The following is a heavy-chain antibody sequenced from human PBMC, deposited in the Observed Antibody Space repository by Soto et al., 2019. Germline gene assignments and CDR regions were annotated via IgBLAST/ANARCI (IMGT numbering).Heavy chain of an antibody. V-gene: IGHV1-69*12. Sequence: QVQLVQSGAEVKKPGSSVKVSCKASGGTFSSYAISWVRQAPGQGLEWMGGIIPIFGTANYAQKFQGRVTITADEXTSXAXPELSSLRSEDTAVYYCARAPRTYYYDSSGYYSLAYWGQGTLVTVSS. CDR3: ARAPRTYYYDSSGYYSLAY. CDR2: IIPIFGTA. J-gene: IGHJ4*02. D-gene: IGHD3-22*01. CDR1: GGTFSSYA.